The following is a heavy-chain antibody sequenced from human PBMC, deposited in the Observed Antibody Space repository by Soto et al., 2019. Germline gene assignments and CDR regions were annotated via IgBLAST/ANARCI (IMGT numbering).Heavy chain of an antibody. D-gene: IGHD6-13*01. J-gene: IGHJ2*01. CDR3: ARGTAAAGLDWYFDL. Sequence: QVQLVESGGGVVQPGRSLRLSCAASGFTVSSYGMHWVRQAPGKGLEWVAVIWYDGSNKYYADSVKGRFTISRDNSKNTLYLQMNSLRAEDTAVYYCARGTAAAGLDWYFDLWGRGTLVTVSS. CDR1: GFTVSSYG. V-gene: IGHV3-33*01. CDR2: IWYDGSNK.